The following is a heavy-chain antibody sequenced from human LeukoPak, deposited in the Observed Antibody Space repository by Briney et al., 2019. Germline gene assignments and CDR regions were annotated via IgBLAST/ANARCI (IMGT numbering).Heavy chain of an antibody. J-gene: IGHJ4*02. D-gene: IGHD6-13*01. Sequence: PSETLSLTCTVSGGXISSGGHYWSWIRQHPGKGLEWIGSIYYSEFTYYNPSLKSRVTISVDSSENQLSLKLSSVTAADTAVYYCAGGLDSSKMGYWGQGTLVTVSS. CDR1: GGXISSGGHY. CDR3: AGGLDSSKMGY. V-gene: IGHV4-31*03. CDR2: IYYSEFT.